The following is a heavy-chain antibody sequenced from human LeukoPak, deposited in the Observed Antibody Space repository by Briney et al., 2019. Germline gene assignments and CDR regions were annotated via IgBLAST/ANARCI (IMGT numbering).Heavy chain of an antibody. D-gene: IGHD6-13*01. CDR3: ARGGISSSWSEGAFDI. J-gene: IGHJ3*02. Sequence: GGSLRLSCGASGFTVSSIYMSWVRQAPGKGLEWVSIIYTGGSTHYADSVKGRFTISRDNSKNTLYLQMNSLRVEDTAVYCCARGGISSSWSEGAFDIWGQGTMVTVSS. V-gene: IGHV3-66*02. CDR1: GFTVSSIY. CDR2: IYTGGST.